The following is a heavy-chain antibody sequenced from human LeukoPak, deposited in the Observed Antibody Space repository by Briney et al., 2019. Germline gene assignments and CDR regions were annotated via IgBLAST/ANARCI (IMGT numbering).Heavy chain of an antibody. Sequence: PGRSLRLSCAASGFTFSGYVMNWVRQAPGKGLEWGAVISYDGSNKYYADSVKGRFTISRDNSKNTLYLQMNSLRTEDTAVYYCARMTGGLDSWGRGTLVTVSS. CDR3: ARMTGGLDS. D-gene: IGHD1-14*01. J-gene: IGHJ4*02. V-gene: IGHV3-30-3*01. CDR2: ISYDGSNK. CDR1: GFTFSGYV.